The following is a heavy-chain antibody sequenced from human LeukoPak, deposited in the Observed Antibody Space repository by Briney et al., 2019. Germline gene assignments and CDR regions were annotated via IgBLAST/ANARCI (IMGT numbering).Heavy chain of an antibody. Sequence: TGGSQRLSCAVSGFTLRSYAMSWVRQAPGKGLEWVSGISDSGGSTYHADSVKGRFTISRDNSKNTLYLQMNSLRAEDTAVYYCAKTYYYDFPYGMDVWGQGTTVTVSS. J-gene: IGHJ6*02. V-gene: IGHV3-23*01. D-gene: IGHD3-3*01. CDR3: AKTYYYDFPYGMDV. CDR1: GFTLRSYA. CDR2: ISDSGGST.